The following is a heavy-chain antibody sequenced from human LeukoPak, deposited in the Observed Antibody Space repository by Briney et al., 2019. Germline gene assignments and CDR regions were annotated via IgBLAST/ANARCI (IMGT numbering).Heavy chain of an antibody. CDR3: ARQSSSWYYHDAFDI. Sequence: GGSLGLSCAASGFTFSSYWMSWVRQAPGKGLEWVANIKQDGSEKYYVDSVKGRFTISRDNAKNSLYLQMNSLRAEDTAVYYCARQSSSWYYHDAFDIWGQGTMVTVSS. D-gene: IGHD6-13*01. CDR2: IKQDGSEK. V-gene: IGHV3-7*03. J-gene: IGHJ3*02. CDR1: GFTFSSYW.